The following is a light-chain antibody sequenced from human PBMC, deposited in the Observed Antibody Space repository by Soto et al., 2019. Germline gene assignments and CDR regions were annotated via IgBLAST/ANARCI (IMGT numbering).Light chain of an antibody. V-gene: IGLV2-14*01. J-gene: IGLJ1*01. CDR2: EVS. Sequence: QSVLTQPASVSGSPGQSITISCTGTSSDVGGYNYVSWYQQHPGKAPKLMIFEVSNRHSGVSNRFSGTKSGNTASLTISGLQAEDEAVYYCTSYTSISTYVFGTGTKVTVL. CDR3: TSYTSISTYV. CDR1: SSDVGGYNY.